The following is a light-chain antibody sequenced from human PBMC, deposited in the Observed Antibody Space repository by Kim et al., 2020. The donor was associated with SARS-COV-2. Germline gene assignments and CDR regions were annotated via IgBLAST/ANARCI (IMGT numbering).Light chain of an antibody. J-gene: IGKJ2*01. Sequence: EIVLTQSPGTLSLSPGERATLSCRASQSVSSSYLAWYQQKPGQAPRLLIYGASSRGTGIPDRFSGSGSGTNFTLTISRLEPEDFAVYYCQQYGSSPYTFGHGTKLEI. CDR3: QQYGSSPYT. CDR1: QSVSSSY. CDR2: GAS. V-gene: IGKV3-20*01.